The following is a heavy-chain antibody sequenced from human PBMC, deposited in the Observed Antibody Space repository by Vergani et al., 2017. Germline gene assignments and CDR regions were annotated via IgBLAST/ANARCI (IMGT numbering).Heavy chain of an antibody. D-gene: IGHD4-17*01. CDR3: AREGDYGDYVFDY. Sequence: EVQLVESGGGLVQPGGSLRLSCAASGFTVSSNYMSWVRQAPGEGLEWVSVIYSGGSTYYADSVKSRFTISRDNSKNTLYLQMNSLRAEETAGSYCAREGDYGDYVFDYWGQGTLVTVSS. V-gene: IGHV3-66*02. CDR2: IYSGGST. J-gene: IGHJ4*02. CDR1: GFTVSSNY.